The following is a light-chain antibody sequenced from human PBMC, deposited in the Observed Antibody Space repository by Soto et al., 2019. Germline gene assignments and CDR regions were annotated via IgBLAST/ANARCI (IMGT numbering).Light chain of an antibody. CDR2: WAS. V-gene: IGKV4-1*01. Sequence: DIVMTQSPDSLAVCLGERATINCKSSQSILYSSNNKNYLAWYQQKPGQPPKLLIYWASTRESGVPDRFSGSGSGTDFTLTISSLQAGDVAVYYCQQYYDAPQTFGQGTKVEIK. CDR3: QQYYDAPQT. J-gene: IGKJ1*01. CDR1: QSILYSSNNKNY.